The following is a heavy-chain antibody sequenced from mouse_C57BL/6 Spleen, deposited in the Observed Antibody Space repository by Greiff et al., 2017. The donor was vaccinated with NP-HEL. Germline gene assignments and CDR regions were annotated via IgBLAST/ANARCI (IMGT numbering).Heavy chain of an antibody. D-gene: IGHD1-1*01. V-gene: IGHV1-50*01. CDR2: IDPSDSYT. CDR1: GYTFTSYW. Sequence: QVQLQQSGAELVKPGASVMLSCKASGYTFTSYWMQWVKQRPGQGLEWIGEIDPSDSYTNYNQKFKGKATLTVDTSSSTAYMQLSSLTSEDSAVYYCSRLRYYYGSSHGFAYWGQGTLVTVSA. J-gene: IGHJ3*01. CDR3: SRLRYYYGSSHGFAY.